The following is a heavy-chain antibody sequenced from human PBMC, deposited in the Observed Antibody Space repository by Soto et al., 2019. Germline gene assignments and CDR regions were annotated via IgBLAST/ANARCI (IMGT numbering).Heavy chain of an antibody. CDR3: AHGPQYSGSYRFDY. CDR2: IYWDDDK. V-gene: IGHV2-5*02. J-gene: IGHJ4*02. CDR1: GFSLSTRGVG. Sequence: QITLKESGPTLVKPTQTLTLTCTFSGFSLSTRGVGVGWIRQPPGGALEWLALIYWDDDKRYSPSLKSRVTITKDTSKTQVVLTMTNMDPVDTATYYCAHGPQYSGSYRFDYWGQGTLVTVSS. D-gene: IGHD1-26*01.